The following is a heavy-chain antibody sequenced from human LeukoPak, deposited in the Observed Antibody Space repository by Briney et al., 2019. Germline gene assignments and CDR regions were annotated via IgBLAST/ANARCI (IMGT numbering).Heavy chain of an antibody. CDR1: GFTFDDYG. Sequence: GGSLRLSCAAPGFTFDDYGMSWVRQAPGKGLEWVSGINWNGGSTGYADSVKGRFTISRDNAKNSLYLQMNSLRAEDTALYYCARAQEKYYYDSSGYRFDPWGQGTLVTVSS. V-gene: IGHV3-20*04. CDR2: INWNGGST. CDR3: ARAQEKYYYDSSGYRFDP. J-gene: IGHJ5*02. D-gene: IGHD3-22*01.